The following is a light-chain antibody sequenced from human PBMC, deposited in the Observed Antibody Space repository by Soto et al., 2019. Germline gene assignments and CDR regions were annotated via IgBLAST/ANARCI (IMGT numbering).Light chain of an antibody. Sequence: EIVLTQSPGTLSLSPGDRATLSCSASQSVRCNYLAWYQQKPGQAPRLLIYGASTGAAGIPDRISGSGSGTDFPLLISRLEPEDFAVYFCQQYGRSPMFTFGEGTKVEVK. CDR3: QQYGRSPMFT. J-gene: IGKJ2*01. V-gene: IGKV3-20*01. CDR2: GAS. CDR1: QSVRCNY.